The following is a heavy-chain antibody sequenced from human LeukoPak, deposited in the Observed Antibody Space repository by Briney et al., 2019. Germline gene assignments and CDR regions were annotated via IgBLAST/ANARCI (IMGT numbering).Heavy chain of an antibody. CDR3: ARGPNSNWSGLDF. Sequence: GALRLSCTASGFSFSGHWMHWARQLPGKGLVWVSRISPTGSTTSYADSVKGRFTVSRDNAKNTLYLQVNNLRAEDTAVYYCARGPNSNWSGLDFWGQGTLLTVSS. D-gene: IGHD6-6*01. CDR2: ISPTGSTT. V-gene: IGHV3-74*01. J-gene: IGHJ4*02. CDR1: GFSFSGHW.